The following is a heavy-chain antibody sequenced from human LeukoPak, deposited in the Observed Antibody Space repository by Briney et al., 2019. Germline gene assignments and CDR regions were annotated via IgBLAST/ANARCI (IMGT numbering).Heavy chain of an antibody. J-gene: IGHJ4*02. D-gene: IGHD1-1*01. V-gene: IGHV4-61*02. Sequence: SETLSLTCTVSGGSLTNGPFYWSWIRQPAGKGLEWIGRISTSENTNYRASLDSRVTISIDTSKNEFSLQLTSVAAADTAMYFCARGDFATGFFTHWGQGILVTVSS. CDR3: ARGDFATGFFTH. CDR2: ISTSENT. CDR1: GGSLTNGPFY.